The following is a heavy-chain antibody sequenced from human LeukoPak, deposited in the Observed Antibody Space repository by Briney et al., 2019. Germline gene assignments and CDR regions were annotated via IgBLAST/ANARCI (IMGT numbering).Heavy chain of an antibody. CDR1: GLPIADFA. CDR2: ISGDGVST. CDR3: AKESGKFDY. Sequence: GGSLRLSCVASGLPIADFAMHWVRQPPGKGLEWVSLISGDGVSTFYADSVKGRSSISRDNSKNSLYLEMNSLRTEDAAMYYCAKESGKFDYWGQGTLVAVSS. J-gene: IGHJ4*02. V-gene: IGHV3-43*02.